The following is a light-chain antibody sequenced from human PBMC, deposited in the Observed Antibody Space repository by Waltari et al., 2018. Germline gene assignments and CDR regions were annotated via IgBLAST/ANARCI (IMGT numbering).Light chain of an antibody. J-gene: IGLJ1*01. CDR2: QDI. CDR1: KLGDKY. CDR3: QAWDSSTEV. Sequence: SYELTQPPSVSVSPGQTASITCSGDKLGDKYACWYQQKPGQSPVLVIYQDIKRPSGIPERVSGSNSGNTATLTISGTQAMDEADYYCQAWDSSTEVFGTGTKVTVL. V-gene: IGLV3-1*01.